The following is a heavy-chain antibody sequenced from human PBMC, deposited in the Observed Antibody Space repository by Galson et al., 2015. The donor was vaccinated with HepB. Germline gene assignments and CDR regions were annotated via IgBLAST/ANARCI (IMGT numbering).Heavy chain of an antibody. Sequence: SLRLSCAASGFTFSSYAMSWVRQAPGKGLEWVSAISGSGGSTYYADSVKGRFTISRDNSKNTLYLQMNSLRAEDTAVYYCAKPVSYSSSWDQYFQHWGQGTLVTVSS. CDR2: ISGSGGST. V-gene: IGHV3-23*01. CDR3: AKPVSYSSSWDQYFQH. CDR1: GFTFSSYA. J-gene: IGHJ1*01. D-gene: IGHD6-13*01.